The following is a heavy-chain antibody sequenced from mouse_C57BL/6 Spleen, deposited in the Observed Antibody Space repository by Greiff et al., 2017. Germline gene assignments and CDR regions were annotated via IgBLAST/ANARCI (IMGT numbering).Heavy chain of an antibody. Sequence: DVMLVESGGGLVKPGGSLKLSCAASGFTFSDYGMHWVRQAPEKGLEWVAYISSGSSTIYYADTVKGRFTISRDNAKNTLFLQMTSLRSEDTAMYYCARRAGYSNYGFAYRGQGTLVTVSA. CDR2: ISSGSSTI. CDR3: ARRAGYSNYGFAY. CDR1: GFTFSDYG. V-gene: IGHV5-17*01. J-gene: IGHJ3*01. D-gene: IGHD2-5*01.